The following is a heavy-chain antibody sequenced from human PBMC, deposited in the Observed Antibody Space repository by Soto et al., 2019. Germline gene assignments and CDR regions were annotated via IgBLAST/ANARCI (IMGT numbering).Heavy chain of an antibody. CDR3: ARYNDFWREPLDAFDI. CDR2: SFYTGIT. CDR1: GDSISSYY. Sequence: SETLSLSCTVSGDSISSYYWSWIRQPPGKGLEWIGYSFYTGITKYNPSLKSRVTISIDTSKNQFSLKLISVTAADTAVYYCARYNDFWREPLDAFDIWGQGTMVTVSS. D-gene: IGHD3-3*01. V-gene: IGHV4-59*01. J-gene: IGHJ3*02.